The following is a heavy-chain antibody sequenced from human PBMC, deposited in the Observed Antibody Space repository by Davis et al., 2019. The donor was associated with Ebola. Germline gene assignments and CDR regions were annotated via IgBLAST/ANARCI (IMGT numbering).Heavy chain of an antibody. CDR1: GGTFSSYA. Sequence: ASVKVSCKASGGTFSSYAISWLRQAPGQGLDWMGWINPNSGGTNYAQKFQGWVTITRDTSISTAYMELGRRRSDDTAVYYCARDFGTMVRGRYGMDVWGQGTTVTVSS. CDR2: INPNSGGT. D-gene: IGHD3-10*01. CDR3: ARDFGTMVRGRYGMDV. V-gene: IGHV1-2*04. J-gene: IGHJ6*02.